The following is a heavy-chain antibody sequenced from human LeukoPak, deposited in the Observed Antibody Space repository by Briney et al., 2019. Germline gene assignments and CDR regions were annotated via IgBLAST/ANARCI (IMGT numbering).Heavy chain of an antibody. Sequence: SETLSLTCTVSGGSISSYYWSWIRQPPGRGQEWIGYIHYSGSTDYNPSLKSRVTISVDTSKNQFSLKLNSVTAADTAVYYCARRSDDSSGYYVYWGQGTLVTVSS. J-gene: IGHJ4*02. V-gene: IGHV4-59*08. CDR1: GGSISSYY. CDR3: ARRSDDSSGYYVY. D-gene: IGHD3-22*01. CDR2: IHYSGST.